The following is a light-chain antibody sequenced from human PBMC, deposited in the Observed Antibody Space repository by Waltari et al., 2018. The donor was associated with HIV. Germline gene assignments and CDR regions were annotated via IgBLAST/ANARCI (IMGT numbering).Light chain of an antibody. J-gene: IGKJ1*01. CDR1: QNIRSN. CDR3: QQYHNLWT. V-gene: IGKV3-15*01. CDR2: GAS. Sequence: EVVMTQSPATLSLSPGERATLSCRASQNIRSNLAWYQQKPGQAPRLLICGASTRATDVPDRFSASGSGTEFTLTISSLQSEDFAVYYCQQYHNLWTFGPGTRVDFK.